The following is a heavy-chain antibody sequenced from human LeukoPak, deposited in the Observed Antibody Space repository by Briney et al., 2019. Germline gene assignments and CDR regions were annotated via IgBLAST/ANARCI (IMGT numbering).Heavy chain of an antibody. J-gene: IGHJ4*02. CDR2: IFSSGPT. D-gene: IGHD6-19*01. CDR3: ASHPLIAVAESSDY. Sequence: PGGSLRLSCAASGFNVSNNYMNWVRQAPGKGLEWVSVIFSSGPTYYAVSVKGRFTISRDTSKNALYLQMNSLRAEDTAVYYCASHPLIAVAESSDYWGQGTLVTVSS. V-gene: IGHV3-53*01. CDR1: GFNVSNNY.